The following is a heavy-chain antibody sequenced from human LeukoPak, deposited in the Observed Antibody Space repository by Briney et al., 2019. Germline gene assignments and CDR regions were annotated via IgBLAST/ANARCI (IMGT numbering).Heavy chain of an antibody. V-gene: IGHV4-59*01. J-gene: IGHJ4*02. CDR3: ARGLVSSGSRYDY. CDR1: GGSISSYY. CDR2: IFYSGNT. D-gene: IGHD2-15*01. Sequence: SETLSLTCTVSGGSISSYYWSWIRQPPGKGLEWIGYIFYSGNTNYNSSLKSRVTISVDTSKNQFSLNLRSVTAADTAVYYCARGLVSSGSRYDYWGQGTLVTVSS.